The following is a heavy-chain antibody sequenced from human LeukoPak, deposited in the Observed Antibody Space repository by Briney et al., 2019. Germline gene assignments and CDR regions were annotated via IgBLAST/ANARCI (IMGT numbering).Heavy chain of an antibody. CDR3: AKDAYGDNYYIDV. D-gene: IGHD4-17*01. CDR2: ISGSGGST. CDR1: GFTFISCA. J-gene: IGHJ6*03. Sequence: GGSLRLSCAASGFTFISCAMTWVRQAPGKGLEWVSHISGSGGSTSYADSAKGRFTISRDNSKSTLYLQMNSLRVEDTAIYYCAKDAYGDNYYIDVWGKGTTVTVSS. V-gene: IGHV3-23*01.